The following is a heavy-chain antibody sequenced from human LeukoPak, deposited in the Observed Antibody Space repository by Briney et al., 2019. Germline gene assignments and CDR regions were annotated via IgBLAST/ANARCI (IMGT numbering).Heavy chain of an antibody. CDR1: GFTCSDYY. V-gene: IGHV3-11*01. D-gene: IGHD2-2*01. CDR3: ARGYCSSTSCHHWNWFDP. CDR2: ISSSGSTI. J-gene: IGHJ5*02. Sequence: GGSLRLSCAASGFTCSDYYMSLIRQAPGKGLEWVSYISSSGSTIYSADSVKGRFTISRDNAKNSLYLQMNSLRAEDTAVYYCARGYCSSTSCHHWNWFDPWGQGTLVTVSS.